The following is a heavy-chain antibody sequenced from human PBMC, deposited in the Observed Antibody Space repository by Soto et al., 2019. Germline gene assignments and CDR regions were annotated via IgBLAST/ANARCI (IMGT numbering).Heavy chain of an antibody. J-gene: IGHJ6*02. D-gene: IGHD6-13*01. CDR1: GGTFSSYA. CDR2: IIPIFGTA. V-gene: IGHV1-69*13. Sequence: PGPSVKVSCKASGGTFSSYAISWVRQAPGQGLEWMGGIIPIFGTANYAQKFQGRVTITADESTSTAYMELSSLRSEDTAVYYCARGGYSSSYYYYGMDVWGQGTTVTVSS. CDR3: ARGGYSSSYYYYGMDV.